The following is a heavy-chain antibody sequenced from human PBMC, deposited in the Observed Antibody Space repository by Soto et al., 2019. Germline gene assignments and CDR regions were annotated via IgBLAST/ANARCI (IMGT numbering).Heavy chain of an antibody. CDR1: GFTFSSYA. J-gene: IGHJ3*02. D-gene: IGHD3-9*01. Sequence: EVQLLESGGGLVQPGGSLRLSCAASGFTFSSYAMSWVRQAPGKGLEWVSAISGSGGSTYYADSVKGRFTISRDNSKNPLYLQMNSLRAEDTAVYYCATNPTRLRYFDWSTDAFDIWGQGTMVTVSS. V-gene: IGHV3-23*01. CDR2: ISGSGGST. CDR3: ATNPTRLRYFDWSTDAFDI.